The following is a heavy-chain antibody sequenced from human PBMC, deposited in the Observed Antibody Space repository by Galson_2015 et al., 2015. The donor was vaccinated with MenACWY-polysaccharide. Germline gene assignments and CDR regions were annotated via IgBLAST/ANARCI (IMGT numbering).Heavy chain of an antibody. J-gene: IGHJ4*02. CDR3: ARVQGGYSNDWHHPYYFDY. V-gene: IGHV3-23*01. D-gene: IGHD6-13*01. CDR2: IRSSGANT. Sequence: SLRLSCAASGFTFTSYAMSWVRQAPGKGLEWVSAIRSSGANTCYADSVKGRFTISRDNSKNTLYLQMNSLRVEDTAAYYCARVQGGYSNDWHHPYYFDYWGQGTLVTVSS. CDR1: GFTFTSYA.